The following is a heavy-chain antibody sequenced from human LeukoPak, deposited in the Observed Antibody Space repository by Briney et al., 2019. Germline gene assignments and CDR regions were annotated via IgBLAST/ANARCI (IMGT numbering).Heavy chain of an antibody. Sequence: GGSLRLSCAASGFTFSSFAMSWVRQAPGNGLEWVSAISGSGGSTYYADSVKGRFTISRDNSKNTLFLQMNSLRAEDTAVYYCAKDRSCTGSSCNVGSWGQGTMVTVSS. J-gene: IGHJ3*01. CDR2: ISGSGGST. V-gene: IGHV3-23*01. CDR1: GFTFSSFA. D-gene: IGHD2-2*01. CDR3: AKDRSCTGSSCNVGS.